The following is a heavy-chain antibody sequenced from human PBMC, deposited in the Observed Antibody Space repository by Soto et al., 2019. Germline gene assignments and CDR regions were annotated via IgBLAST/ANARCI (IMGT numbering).Heavy chain of an antibody. D-gene: IGHD3-10*01. CDR1: GFSLRTSGAG. J-gene: IGHJ4*02. CDR2: IYWDDDK. Sequence: QITLKESGPTLVRPTQTLTLTCTFSGFSLRTSGAGVGWFRQPPRKAPARLGTIYWDDDKRSRPSLERRITITKDTSKPQVVFTVTNMGPVDTATYFCAHRRFGFGDSYDYWGQGTLVTVSS. CDR3: AHRRFGFGDSYDY. V-gene: IGHV2-5*02.